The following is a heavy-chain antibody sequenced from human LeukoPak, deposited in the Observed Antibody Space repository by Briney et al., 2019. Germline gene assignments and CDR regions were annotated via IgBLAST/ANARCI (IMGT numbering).Heavy chain of an antibody. CDR3: AKTNGYYSD. D-gene: IGHD3-22*01. Sequence: PGGSLRLSCAASGFTFSSYAMNWVRQAPGKGLEGVSAVRGSDAGTSYADSVKGRFTISRDNSKNSLSLQVSSLRAEDTAVYYCAKTNGYYSDWGQGTLVTVSS. CDR1: GFTFSSYA. J-gene: IGHJ4*02. V-gene: IGHV3-23*01. CDR2: VRGSDAGT.